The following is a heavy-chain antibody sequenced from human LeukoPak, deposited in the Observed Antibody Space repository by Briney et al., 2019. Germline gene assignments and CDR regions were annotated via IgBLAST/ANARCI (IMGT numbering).Heavy chain of an antibody. J-gene: IGHJ6*03. CDR2: IKQDGSEK. Sequence: RGSLRLSWAAAGFTVSSYWISWVRQAPGKGIEWVANIKQDGSEKYYVDSVKGRFSTSRDNAKNSLYLQMNSLRAEDTAVYYCASPANDLPYYYYMDVWGKGTTVTVSS. CDR1: GFTVSSYW. CDR3: ASPANDLPYYYYMDV. D-gene: IGHD1-1*01. V-gene: IGHV3-7*01.